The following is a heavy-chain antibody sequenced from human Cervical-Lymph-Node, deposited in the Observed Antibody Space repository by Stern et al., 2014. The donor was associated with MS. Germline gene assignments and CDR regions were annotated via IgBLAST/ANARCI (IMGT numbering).Heavy chain of an antibody. CDR2: ATYDGIDQ. CDR1: GFTFSDYG. Sequence: MQLVESGGGVVQPGKSLRLSCAASGFTFSDYGMHWVRQAPGKGLEWVALATYDGIDQYYADSVKGRFTVSRDNSKNTVLLQMNGLRPEDTAVYFCARDRGLTHYFYGMDVWGQGTTVTVSS. J-gene: IGHJ6*02. D-gene: IGHD3-10*01. CDR3: ARDRGLTHYFYGMDV. V-gene: IGHV3-30*03.